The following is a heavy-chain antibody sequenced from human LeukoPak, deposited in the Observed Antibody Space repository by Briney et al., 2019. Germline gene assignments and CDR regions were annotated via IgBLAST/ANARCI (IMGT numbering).Heavy chain of an antibody. Sequence: PSGTLSLTCAVSGGSINSSNWWSWVRQPPGKGLEWIGEIYHSGSTNYNPSLKSRVTISVDKCKNQFSLKLSSVTAADTAVYYCAREDYYDSSGYDYWGQGTLVTVSS. CDR1: GGSINSSNW. CDR3: AREDYYDSSGYDY. V-gene: IGHV4-4*02. J-gene: IGHJ4*02. D-gene: IGHD3-22*01. CDR2: IYHSGST.